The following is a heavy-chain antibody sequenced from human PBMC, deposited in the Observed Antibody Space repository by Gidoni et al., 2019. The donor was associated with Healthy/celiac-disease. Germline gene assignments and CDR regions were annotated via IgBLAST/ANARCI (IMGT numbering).Heavy chain of an antibody. CDR3: ARSILRFLESRRGLINYYGMDV. Sequence: QVPLVESGGGVDQPGRSLRLSCEASGFTFSRYAMHWVRPAPGKGLEWVAFISYDGSNKYYADSVKGRFTISRDNSKNTLYLQMNSLIAEDTAVYYCARSILRFLESRRGLINYYGMDVWGQGTTVTVSS. CDR2: ISYDGSNK. CDR1: GFTFSRYA. V-gene: IGHV3-30*04. J-gene: IGHJ6*02. D-gene: IGHD3-3*01.